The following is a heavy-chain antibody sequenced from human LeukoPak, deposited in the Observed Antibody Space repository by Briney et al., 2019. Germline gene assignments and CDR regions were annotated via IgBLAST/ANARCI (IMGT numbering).Heavy chain of an antibody. D-gene: IGHD3-22*01. CDR3: ARGASGYYYGGNWYYFDY. V-gene: IGHV4-34*01. Sequence: SETLSLTCAVDGGSFSGYYWSWIRQPPGKGLEWIGEINHSGSTNYNPSLKSRVTISVDTSKNQFSLKLSSVTAADTAVYYCARGASGYYYGGNWYYFDYWGQGTLVTVSS. J-gene: IGHJ4*02. CDR2: INHSGST. CDR1: GGSFSGYY.